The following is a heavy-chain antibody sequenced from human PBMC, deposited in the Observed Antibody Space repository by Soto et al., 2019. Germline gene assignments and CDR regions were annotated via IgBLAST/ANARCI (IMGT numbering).Heavy chain of an antibody. D-gene: IGHD3-9*01. CDR1: EFSFSSYA. J-gene: IGHJ4*02. Sequence: GGSLRLSCAASEFSFSSYAMHWIRQAPGKGLEWVAVISFDGNIIHYADSVKGRFIISRDNSKNTLYLQMHSLSGEDTAVYYCARNFDTITYYFDYWGQGTMVTVSS. V-gene: IGHV3-30-3*01. CDR3: ARNFDTITYYFDY. CDR2: ISFDGNII.